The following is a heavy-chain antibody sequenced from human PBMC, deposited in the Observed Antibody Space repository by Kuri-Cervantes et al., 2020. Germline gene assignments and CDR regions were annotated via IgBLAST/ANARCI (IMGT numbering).Heavy chain of an antibody. D-gene: IGHD5-18*01. CDR3: AAGDRYSYGYFDY. V-gene: IGHV1-58*02. CDR2: IVVVSGNT. Sequence: SVNVSCKASGFNFTSSAMQWVRQARGQRLEWIGWIVVVSGNTNYAQKFQERVSITRDMSTSTAYMELSSLRSEDTAVYYCAAGDRYSYGYFDYWGQGTLVTVSS. CDR1: GFNFTSSA. J-gene: IGHJ4*02.